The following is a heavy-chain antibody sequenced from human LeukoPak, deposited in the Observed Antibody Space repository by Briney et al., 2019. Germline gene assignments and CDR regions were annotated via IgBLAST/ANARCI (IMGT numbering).Heavy chain of an antibody. V-gene: IGHV4-59*01. D-gene: IGHD3-10*01. Sequence: SETLSLTCFVSGASISSSYWSWIRQSPGKGLEWVGCVYYSGTTNYKPSLKSRVTISIDTSKNQFSLTLRSVTAADTALYYCARDYYHGSGSKWFDPWGQGTLVTVSS. J-gene: IGHJ5*02. CDR3: ARDYYHGSGSKWFDP. CDR2: VYYSGTT. CDR1: GASISSSY.